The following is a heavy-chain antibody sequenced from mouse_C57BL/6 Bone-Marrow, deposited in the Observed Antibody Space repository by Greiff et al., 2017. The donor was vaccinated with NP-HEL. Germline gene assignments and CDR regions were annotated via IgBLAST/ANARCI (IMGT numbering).Heavy chain of an antibody. CDR2: IYPGNSDT. D-gene: IGHD1-1*01. J-gene: IGHJ4*01. CDR1: GYTFTSYW. Sequence: EVQLQQSGTVLARPGASVKMSCKTSGYTFTSYWMHWVKQRPGQGLEWIGAIYPGNSDTSYHQQFKCQAQLTAVTSARTGYMELSSLTNEDSAVYYCTRWNYYGSPYAMDYWGQGTSVTVSS. V-gene: IGHV1-5*01. CDR3: TRWNYYGSPYAMDY.